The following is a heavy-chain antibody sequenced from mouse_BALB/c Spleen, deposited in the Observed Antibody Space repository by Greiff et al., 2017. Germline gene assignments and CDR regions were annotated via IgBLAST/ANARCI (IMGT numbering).Heavy chain of an antibody. V-gene: IGHV3-2*02. CDR3: ARGGNQFAY. CDR1: GYSITSDYA. D-gene: IGHD2-1*01. J-gene: IGHJ3*01. CDR2: ISYSGST. Sequence: VQLKQSGPGLVKPSQSLSLTCTVTGYSITSDYAWNWIRQFPGIKLEWMGYISYSGSTSYNPSLKSRISITRDTSKNQFFLQLNSVTTEDTATYYCARGGNQFAYWGQGTLVTVS.